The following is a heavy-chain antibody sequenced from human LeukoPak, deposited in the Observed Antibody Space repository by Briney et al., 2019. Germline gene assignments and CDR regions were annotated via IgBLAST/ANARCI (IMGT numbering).Heavy chain of an antibody. CDR1: GYVFTGYY. J-gene: IGHJ5*02. V-gene: IGHV1-2*02. CDR3: ARDRQTIGFDP. CDR2: INPNSGGT. D-gene: IGHD2/OR15-2a*01. Sequence: GASLKVSCKASGYVFTGYYMHWVRQAPGQGLEWMGWINPNSGGTNYAQKFQGRVTMTRDTSISTAYMELSRLRSDDTAVYYCARDRQTIGFDPWGQGTLVTVSS.